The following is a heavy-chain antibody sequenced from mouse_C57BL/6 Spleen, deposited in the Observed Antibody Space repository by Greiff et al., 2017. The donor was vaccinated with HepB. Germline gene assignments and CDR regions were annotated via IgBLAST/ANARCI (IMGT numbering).Heavy chain of an antibody. D-gene: IGHD2-4*01. CDR1: GYAFTNYL. V-gene: IGHV1-54*01. CDR3: ARDDYDGWYFDV. J-gene: IGHJ1*03. Sequence: QVQLQQSGAELVRPGTSVKVSCKASGYAFTNYLIEWVKQRPGQGLEWIGVINHGSGGTNYNEKFKGKATLTADKSSSTAYMQLSSLTSEDSAVYFCARDDYDGWYFDVWGTGTTVTVSS. CDR2: INHGSGGT.